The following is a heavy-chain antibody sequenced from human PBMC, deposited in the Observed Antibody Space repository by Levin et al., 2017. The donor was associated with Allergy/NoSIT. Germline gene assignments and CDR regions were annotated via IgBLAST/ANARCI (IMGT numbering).Heavy chain of an antibody. Sequence: GASVKVSCVASGSTFSRYWINWVRQAPGKGLEWVANINEDGSQQYYVDSVKGRFTISRDNGKNSVYLQMNILREEDTSLYYCFPGGNSGGSWGQGTLVTVSS. D-gene: IGHD2/OR15-2a*01. CDR1: GSTFSRYW. J-gene: IGHJ5*02. CDR3: FPGGNSGGS. CDR2: INEDGSQQ. V-gene: IGHV3-7*01.